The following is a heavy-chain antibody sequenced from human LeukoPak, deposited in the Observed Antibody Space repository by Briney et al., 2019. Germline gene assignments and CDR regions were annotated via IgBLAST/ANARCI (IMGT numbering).Heavy chain of an antibody. CDR3: AKAAGTYYFDY. CDR2: ISYDGSNK. D-gene: IGHD6-13*01. CDR1: GFTFSSYG. V-gene: IGHV3-30*18. Sequence: PGRSLTLSCAASGFTFSSYGMHWVRQAPGKGLEWVAVISYDGSNKYYADSVKGRFTISRDNSKNTLYLQMNSLRAEDTAVYYCAKAAGTYYFDYWGQGTLVTVSS. J-gene: IGHJ4*02.